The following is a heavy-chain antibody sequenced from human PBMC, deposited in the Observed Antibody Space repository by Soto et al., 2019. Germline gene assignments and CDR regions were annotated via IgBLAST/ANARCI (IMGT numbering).Heavy chain of an antibody. J-gene: IGHJ4*02. Sequence: EVQLLESGGGLVRPGGSIRLSCAASGFTFSSYAMSWVRQAPGKGLEWVSAISGSGGSTYYADSVKGRFTISRDNSKNTLYLEMNRLRAEDTAVYYCAKEGGRGYCSGGSCYPIDYWGQGTLVTVSS. V-gene: IGHV3-23*01. CDR1: GFTFSSYA. CDR2: ISGSGGST. CDR3: AKEGGRGYCSGGSCYPIDY. D-gene: IGHD2-15*01.